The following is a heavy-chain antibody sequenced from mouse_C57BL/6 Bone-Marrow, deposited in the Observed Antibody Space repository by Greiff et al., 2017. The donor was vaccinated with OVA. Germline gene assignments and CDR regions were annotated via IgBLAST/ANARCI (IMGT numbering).Heavy chain of an antibody. J-gene: IGHJ3*01. D-gene: IGHD2-3*01. V-gene: IGHV1-64*01. CDR2: IHPNSGST. Sequence: QVQLQQPGAELVKPGASVKLSCKASGYTFTSYWMHWVKQRPGQGLEWIGMIHPNSGSTNYNEKFKSKATLTVDKSSSTAYMQLSSLTSEDSAVYYCAGHYDGHYGGFAYWGQGTLVTVSA. CDR3: AGHYDGHYGGFAY. CDR1: GYTFTSYW.